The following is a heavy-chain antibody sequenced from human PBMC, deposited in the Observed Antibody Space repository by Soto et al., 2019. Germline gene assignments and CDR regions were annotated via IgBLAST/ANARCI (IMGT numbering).Heavy chain of an antibody. J-gene: IGHJ4*02. CDR2: ISNDGSKK. CDR3: ARDVAMPSDLGLAY. Sequence: GGSPRLSCAASGFVFTNYGMHWVRQAPGKGLEWVAFISNDGSKKYYADSVKGRFTISRDDSENTVYLQMTSLRPDDTAVLYCARDVAMPSDLGLAYWCPRTLLA. V-gene: IGHV3-30*03. CDR1: GFVFTNYG. D-gene: IGHD6-19*01.